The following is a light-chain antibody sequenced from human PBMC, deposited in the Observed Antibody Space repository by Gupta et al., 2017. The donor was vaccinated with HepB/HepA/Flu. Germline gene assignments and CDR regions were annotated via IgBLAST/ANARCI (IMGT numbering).Light chain of an antibody. CDR3: CSYAGSTTFVI. Sequence: QFALAQPASVSGLPGRQTPTSCTGTSSDVGSYNLVSWYQQHPGKAPKLMISEVTKRPSGISNRFAGSKSGNTASLTISGLQAEDDADYYCCSYAGSTTFVIFGGGTKLTVL. V-gene: IGLV2-23*02. CDR2: EVT. J-gene: IGLJ2*01. CDR1: SSDVGSYNL.